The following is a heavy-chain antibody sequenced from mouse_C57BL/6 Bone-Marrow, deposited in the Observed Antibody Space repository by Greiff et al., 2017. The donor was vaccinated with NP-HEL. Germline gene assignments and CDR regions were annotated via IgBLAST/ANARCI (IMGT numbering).Heavy chain of an antibody. CDR1: GYAFTYYL. CDR2: INPGSGGT. D-gene: IGHD2-5*01. V-gene: IGHV1-54*01. CDR3: ARDYSNRAWFAY. J-gene: IGHJ3*01. Sequence: VQLQHSVAELVRPGTSVKVSRKASGYAFTYYLIAWVKQRPGQGLEWIGVINPGSGGTNYNEKFKGKATLTADKSSSTAYMQLSSLTSEDSAVYFCARDYSNRAWFAYWGQGTLVTVSA.